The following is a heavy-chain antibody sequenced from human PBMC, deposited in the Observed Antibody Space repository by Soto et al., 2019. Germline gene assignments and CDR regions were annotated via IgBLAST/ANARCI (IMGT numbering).Heavy chain of an antibody. CDR1: GDSINTDYY. Sequence: SETLSLTCSVSGDSINTDYYWSWIRQPPGKGLEWIGYIYYSGSTNYNPSLKSRVTISVDTSKNQFSLNLRSMSPADTAVYYCARVGGLAARTFDYWGPGTLVTVSS. CDR2: IYYSGST. J-gene: IGHJ4*01. D-gene: IGHD6-6*01. CDR3: ARVGGLAARTFDY. V-gene: IGHV4-61*01.